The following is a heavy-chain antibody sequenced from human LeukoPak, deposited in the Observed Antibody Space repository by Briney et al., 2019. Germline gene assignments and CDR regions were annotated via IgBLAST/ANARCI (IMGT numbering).Heavy chain of an antibody. CDR1: GASISDYP. CDR3: ARARIGSSGWFDS. D-gene: IGHD6-19*01. V-gene: IGHV4-59*01. Sequence: SETLSLTCLVSGASISDYPRTWIRQPPGKGLEWIGYMYYTGSTNHNPSLETRVTISVDTSRNQFSLNLTSVTAADTAVYYCARARIGSSGWFDSWGQGTLVTVSS. CDR2: MYYTGST. J-gene: IGHJ5*01.